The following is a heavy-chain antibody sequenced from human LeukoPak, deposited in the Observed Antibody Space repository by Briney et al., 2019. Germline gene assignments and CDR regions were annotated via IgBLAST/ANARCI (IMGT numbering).Heavy chain of an antibody. CDR3: ARHGYNWNDGISFDI. J-gene: IGHJ3*02. Sequence: GASLKISCKGSGYSFTTCWIGWVRQMPGKGLEWMGIVYPGDSDARYSPSFQDQVTISVDRSINTAYLQWSSLRASDTATYYCARHGYNWNDGISFDIWGQGTMVTVSS. CDR2: VYPGDSDA. CDR1: GYSFTTCW. D-gene: IGHD1-1*01. V-gene: IGHV5-51*01.